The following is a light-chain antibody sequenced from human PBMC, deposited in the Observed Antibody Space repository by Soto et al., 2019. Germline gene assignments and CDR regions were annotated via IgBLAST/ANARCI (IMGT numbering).Light chain of an antibody. Sequence: QSVLTQPASVSGSPGQSITISCTGTSSDVGSYNFVSWYQQYPGKVPKLMIYEGTKRPSGVSNRFSGSKSGTSASLAITGLQAEDEADYYCQAYDYSLTASVFGGGTKLTVL. J-gene: IGLJ3*02. CDR3: QAYDYSLTASV. CDR1: SSDVGSYNF. CDR2: EGT. V-gene: IGLV2-14*02.